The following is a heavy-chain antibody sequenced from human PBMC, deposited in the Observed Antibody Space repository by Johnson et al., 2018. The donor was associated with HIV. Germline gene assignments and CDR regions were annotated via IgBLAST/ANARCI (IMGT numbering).Heavy chain of an antibody. CDR1: GFTFNNAW. D-gene: IGHD2-2*01. J-gene: IGHJ3*02. V-gene: IGHV3-66*02. CDR2: IYSGGTT. Sequence: VQLVESGGGLVKPGGSLRLSCAASGFTFNNAWMSWVRQAPGKVLEWVSVIYSGGTTYYADSVKGRFTISRDNSKNTLYLQLSSLRTEDTAVFYCARGGVVHDAFDMWGQGTMVTVSS. CDR3: ARGGVVHDAFDM.